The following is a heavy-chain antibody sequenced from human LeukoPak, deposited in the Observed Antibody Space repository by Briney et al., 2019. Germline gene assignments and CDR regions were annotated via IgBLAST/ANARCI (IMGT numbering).Heavy chain of an antibody. CDR2: ISYDRGNK. J-gene: IGHJ6*03. V-gene: IGHV3-30*04. D-gene: IGHD6-19*01. Sequence: GRSLRLSCAASGFTFSSYTMHWVRQAPGKGLEWVAVISYDRGNKYYADSVKGRFTISRDNSKNTLYLQMNSLIAEDTAVYYCARGGSGWNYYYYYMDVWGKGTTVTISS. CDR1: GFTFSSYT. CDR3: ARGGSGWNYYYYYMDV.